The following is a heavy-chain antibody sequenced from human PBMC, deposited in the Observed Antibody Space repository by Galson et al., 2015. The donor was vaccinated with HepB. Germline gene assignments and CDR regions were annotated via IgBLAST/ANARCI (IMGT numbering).Heavy chain of an antibody. D-gene: IGHD3-10*01. V-gene: IGHV3-53*04. Sequence: SLRLSCAASGFTVSSNYMSWVRQAPGKGLGWVSVIYSGGSTYYADSVKGRFTISRHNSKTTLYLQMNSLRAEDTAVYYCARVSSFWSGSGSYAFDIWGQGTMVTVSS. CDR2: IYSGGST. J-gene: IGHJ3*02. CDR3: ARVSSFWSGSGSYAFDI. CDR1: GFTVSSNY.